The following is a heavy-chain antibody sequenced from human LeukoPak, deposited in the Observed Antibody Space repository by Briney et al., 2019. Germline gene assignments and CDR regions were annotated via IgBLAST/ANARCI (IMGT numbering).Heavy chain of an antibody. J-gene: IGHJ6*03. V-gene: IGHV1-2*02. Sequence: ASVKVSCKASGYTFTAYNLTGCRQPPGQGLGWMGWSNPKGGGTNYSQKFQGRVTMTRDTSISTAYMELSRLRSDDTAVYYCARDLEEQPKRSSILSPLHYYYYYMDVWGKGTTVTVSS. D-gene: IGHD3-3*01. CDR1: GYTFTAYN. CDR3: ARDLEEQPKRSSILSPLHYYYYYMDV. CDR2: SNPKGGGT.